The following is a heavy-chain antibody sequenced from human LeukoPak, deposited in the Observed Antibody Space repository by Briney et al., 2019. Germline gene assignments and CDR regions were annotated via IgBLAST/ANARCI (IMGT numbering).Heavy chain of an antibody. CDR1: GFTFDDHA. J-gene: IGHJ3*01. Sequence: GGSLRLSCVSSGFTFDDHAMNWVRQAPGEGLEWVAGISWNSGRIGYADSVKGRFTISRDNTKNSLDLQMTGLRSEDTALYYCVKATGSQPRAGAFDFWGQGTSVTVSS. CDR2: ISWNSGRI. D-gene: IGHD1-26*01. V-gene: IGHV3-9*01. CDR3: VKATGSQPRAGAFDF.